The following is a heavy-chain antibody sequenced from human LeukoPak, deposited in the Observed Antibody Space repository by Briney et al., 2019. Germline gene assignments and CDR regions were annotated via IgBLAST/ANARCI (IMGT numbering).Heavy chain of an antibody. Sequence: ASVKVSCKVSGYTLTELSMHWVRQAPGKGLEWMGGFDPEDGETIYAQKFQGRVTMTEDTSTDTAYMELSSLRSEDTAVYYCATTYCSSTSCRLFDPWGQGTLVTASS. CDR1: GYTLTELS. J-gene: IGHJ5*02. D-gene: IGHD2-2*01. V-gene: IGHV1-24*01. CDR3: ATTYCSSTSCRLFDP. CDR2: FDPEDGET.